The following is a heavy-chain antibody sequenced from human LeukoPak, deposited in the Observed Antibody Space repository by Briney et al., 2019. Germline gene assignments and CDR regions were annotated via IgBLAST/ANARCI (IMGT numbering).Heavy chain of an antibody. Sequence: SETLSLTCAVSGYSISSGYYWGWIRQPPGKGLEWIGNIYHSGSAYYSPSLKSRVTISLDTSKNQISLQLTSVTAADTAVYYCARVPTSGSYLGYFDYWGQGTLVTVSS. J-gene: IGHJ4*02. D-gene: IGHD1-26*01. CDR2: IYHSGSA. CDR1: GYSISSGYY. V-gene: IGHV4-38-2*01. CDR3: ARVPTSGSYLGYFDY.